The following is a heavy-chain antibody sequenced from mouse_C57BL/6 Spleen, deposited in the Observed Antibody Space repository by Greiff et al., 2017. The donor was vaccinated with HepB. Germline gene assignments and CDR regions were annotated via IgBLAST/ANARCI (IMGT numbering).Heavy chain of an antibody. CDR3: ARSPFYDGYYEGYAMDY. J-gene: IGHJ4*01. Sequence: VKLQQPGAELVKPGASVKLSCKASGYTFTSYWMHWVKQRPGRGLEWIGRIDPNSGGTKYNEKFKSKATLTVDKPSSTAYMQLSSLTSEDSAVYYCARSPFYDGYYEGYAMDYWGQGTSVTVSS. D-gene: IGHD2-3*01. CDR2: IDPNSGGT. V-gene: IGHV1-72*01. CDR1: GYTFTSYW.